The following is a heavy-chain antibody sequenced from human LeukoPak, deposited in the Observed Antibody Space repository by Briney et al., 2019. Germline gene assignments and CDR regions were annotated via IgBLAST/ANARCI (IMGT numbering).Heavy chain of an antibody. CDR2: IYYSGST. J-gene: IGHJ4*02. V-gene: IGHV4-59*01. CDR3: ARARLRWEPVDY. CDR1: GGSISSYY. Sequence: PSETLSLTCTVSGGSISSYYWSWIRQPPGKGLEWIGYIYYSGSTNYNPSLKSRVTISVDTSKNQFSLKLSSVTAADTAVYYCARARLRWEPVDYWGQGTLVTVSS. D-gene: IGHD4-23*01.